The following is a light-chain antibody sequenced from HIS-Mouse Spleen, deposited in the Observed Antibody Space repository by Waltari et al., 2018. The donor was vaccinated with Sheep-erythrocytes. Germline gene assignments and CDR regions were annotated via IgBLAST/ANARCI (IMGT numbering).Light chain of an antibody. CDR1: QGISSA. CDR3: QQFNNYPRT. Sequence: AIQLTQSPSSLSASVGDRVTITCRASQGISSALAWYQQKTGKAPKLLIYDASSLESGVPSRFSGSGSGTDFTLTISSLQPEDFATHYCQQFNNYPRTFGQGTKVEIK. CDR2: DAS. V-gene: IGKV1D-13*01. J-gene: IGKJ1*01.